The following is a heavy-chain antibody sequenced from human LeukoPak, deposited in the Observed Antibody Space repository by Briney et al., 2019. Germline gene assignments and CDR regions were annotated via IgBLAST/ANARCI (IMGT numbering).Heavy chain of an antibody. Sequence: SETLSLTCTVSGGSISRGDYYWSWIRQPPGKGLEWIGYIYYSGSTDYNPSLKSRVTISVDTSKNQFSLKLSSVTAADTAVYYCARGRYCSSTSCYAPTWYFDLWGRGTLVTVSS. J-gene: IGHJ2*01. CDR2: IYYSGST. D-gene: IGHD2-2*01. CDR1: GGSISRGDYY. CDR3: ARGRYCSSTSCYAPTWYFDL. V-gene: IGHV4-30-4*01.